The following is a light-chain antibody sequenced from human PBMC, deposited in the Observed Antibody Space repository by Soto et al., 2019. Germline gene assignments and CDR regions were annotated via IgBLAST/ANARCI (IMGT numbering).Light chain of an antibody. V-gene: IGKV3-20*01. J-gene: IGKJ2*01. CDR3: QQYDSSPYT. CDR1: QSVSSNY. CDR2: GAS. Sequence: EIVLTQSPGTLSLSPGEGATLSCRASQSVSSNYLAWYQQQKPGQAPRLLIYGASSRATGIPDRFSGSGSATDITLIISRLEPEDFAVYYCQQYDSSPYTFGQGTKLESK.